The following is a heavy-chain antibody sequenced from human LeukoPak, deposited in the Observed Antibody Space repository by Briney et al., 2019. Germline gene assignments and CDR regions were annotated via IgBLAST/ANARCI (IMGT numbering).Heavy chain of an antibody. J-gene: IGHJ4*02. CDR2: FDPEKGET. CDR3: ATEGYYDSSGYYTDY. CDR1: GYTLTELS. V-gene: IGHV1-24*01. Sequence: RASVKVSCKVSGYTLTELSMHWVRQAPGKGFEWMGRFDPEKGETIYAQKFQGRVTMTEDTSTDTAYMELSSLRSEDTAVYYCATEGYYDSSGYYTDYWGQGTPVTVSS. D-gene: IGHD3-22*01.